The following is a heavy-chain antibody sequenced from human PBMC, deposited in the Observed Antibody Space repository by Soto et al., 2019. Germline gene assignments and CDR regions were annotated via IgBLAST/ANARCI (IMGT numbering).Heavy chain of an antibody. CDR1: GFTFSRYS. V-gene: IGHV3-21*01. CDR2: ISSSSSYI. J-gene: IGHJ6*02. CDR3: AQAYRIGGATPPYGNDV. D-gene: IGHD1-26*01. Sequence: LRLSCAAPGFTFSRYSMNRVPQAPGKGLEWVSSISSSSSYIYYADSVKGRFTISRDNAKNSLYLQMNSLRAEDTAVYYCAQAYRIGGATPPYGNDVWGQGTTVTVSS.